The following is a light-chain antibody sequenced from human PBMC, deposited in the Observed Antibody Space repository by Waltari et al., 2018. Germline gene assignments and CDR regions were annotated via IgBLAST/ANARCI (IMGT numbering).Light chain of an antibody. CDR2: GAS. CDR3: QQYGSSPWT. J-gene: IGKJ1*01. Sequence: EIVLPQSPGTLSLSLGERATLSCWASQIVTSNYLGWYQQKPGQAPRLLIYGASSRATGIPDRFSGSGSGTGFTLTINRLEPEDFAVYYCQQYGSSPWTFGQGTKVEIK. CDR1: QIVTSNY. V-gene: IGKV3-20*01.